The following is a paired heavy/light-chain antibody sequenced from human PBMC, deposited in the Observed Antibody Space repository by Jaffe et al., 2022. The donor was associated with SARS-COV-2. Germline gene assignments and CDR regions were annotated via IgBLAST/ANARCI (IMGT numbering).Light chain of an antibody. J-gene: IGLJ3*02. CDR3: SAWDTSLRSWV. CDR1: SNNVGNQG. Sequence: QAGLTQPPSVSKGLGQTATLTCTGNSNNVGNQGAAWLQQHQGHPPKLLSYRKNNRPPGISERLSASRSGSTASLTITGLQPEDEADYYCSAWDTSLRSWVFGGGTKLTVL. CDR2: RKN. V-gene: IGLV10-54*01.
Heavy chain of an antibody. CDR3: AHSLNDYSGNSKGFEY. CDR2: IYWNDEE. Sequence: QITLKESGPTLVKPTQTLTLTCTFSGFSLSTSGVGVGWIRQPPGKAPEWLALIYWNDEERYNPSLKSRLTITKDTSKSQVVLKMTNMDPVDTGTYYCAHSLNDYSGNSKGFEYWGQGTLVTVSS. J-gene: IGHJ4*02. CDR1: GFSLSTSGVG. D-gene: IGHD4-4*01. V-gene: IGHV2-5*01.